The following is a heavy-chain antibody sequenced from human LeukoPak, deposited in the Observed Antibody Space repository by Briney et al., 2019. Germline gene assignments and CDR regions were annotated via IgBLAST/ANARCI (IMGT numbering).Heavy chain of an antibody. CDR2: IFYTGSP. V-gene: IGHV4-39*01. J-gene: IGHJ6*03. CDR1: GGSINGSSFY. CDR3: ARLAGTTYYDYIES. D-gene: IGHD1-1*01. Sequence: SETLSLTCNVSGGSINGSSFYWGWVRQPPGKGLEWIASIFYTGSPFYNPSLKSRVTISVDTSKNQLSLKLISVTAADTAIYYWARLAGTTYYDYIESWGAGATGTISS.